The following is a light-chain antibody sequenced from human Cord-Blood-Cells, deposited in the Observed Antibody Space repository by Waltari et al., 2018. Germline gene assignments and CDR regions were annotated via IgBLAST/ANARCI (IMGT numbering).Light chain of an antibody. Sequence: QSALTQPASVSGSPGQSITISCTGTSSAVGGYNYVSWYQHHPGKAPKLMIYDVSNRPSGVSNRFSGSKSRNTASLTISGLQAEDEADYYCSSYTDSSVVFGGGTKLTVL. CDR2: DVS. J-gene: IGLJ2*01. CDR3: SSYTDSSVV. CDR1: SSAVGGYNY. V-gene: IGLV2-14*03.